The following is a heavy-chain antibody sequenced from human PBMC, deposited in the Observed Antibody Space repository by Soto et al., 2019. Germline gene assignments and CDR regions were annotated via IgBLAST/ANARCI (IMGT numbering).Heavy chain of an antibody. Sequence: HPGGSLRLSCAASGFTFSIYGMHWFRQAPGKGLEWVAVISYDGSNKYYADSVKGRFTISRDNSKNTLYLQMNSLRAEDTAVYYCAKEGSIVGMDVWGQGTTVTVSS. D-gene: IGHD2-15*01. CDR3: AKEGSIVGMDV. J-gene: IGHJ6*02. V-gene: IGHV3-30*18. CDR2: ISYDGSNK. CDR1: GFTFSIYG.